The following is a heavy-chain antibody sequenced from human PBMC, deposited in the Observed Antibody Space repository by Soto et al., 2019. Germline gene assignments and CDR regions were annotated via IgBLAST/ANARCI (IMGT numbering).Heavy chain of an antibody. Sequence: GGSLRLSCAASGFTFSKYAMHWVRQARGTGLEWVAVISNDGSNPYYADSVKGRFTISRDNSKNTLYLQMNSLREEDTAVYYCARTGYDRIGYFVESYFDYWGQGTLVTVSS. J-gene: IGHJ4*02. CDR3: ARTGYDRIGYFVESYFDY. V-gene: IGHV3-30-3*01. CDR2: ISNDGSNP. D-gene: IGHD3-22*01. CDR1: GFTFSKYA.